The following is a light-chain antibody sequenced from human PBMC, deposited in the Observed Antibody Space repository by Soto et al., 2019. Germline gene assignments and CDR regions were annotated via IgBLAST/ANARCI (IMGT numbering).Light chain of an antibody. V-gene: IGLV2-14*01. CDR3: SSYASTSPVV. CDR1: SSDVGGYNF. J-gene: IGLJ2*01. Sequence: QSVLAQPASVSGSPGQSLTISCTGTSSDVGGYNFVSWYQQHPGKAPKLMIYEVSNRPSGVSNRFSGSKSGNTASLTISGLQAEDEADYYCSSYASTSPVVFGGGTKVTVL. CDR2: EVS.